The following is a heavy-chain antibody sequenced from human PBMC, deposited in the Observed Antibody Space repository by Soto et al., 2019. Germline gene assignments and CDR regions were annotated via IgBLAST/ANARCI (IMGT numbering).Heavy chain of an antibody. CDR1: GGSISSGGYY. J-gene: IGHJ6*02. V-gene: IGHV4-31*03. CDR3: ARGIAAAGPGDYYYYYGMDV. Sequence: SETLSLTCTVSGGSISSGGYYWSWIRQHPGKGLEWIGYIYYSGSTYYNPSLKSRVTISVDTSKNQFSMKLSSVTAADTAVYYCARGIAAAGPGDYYYYYGMDVWGQGTTVTVSS. D-gene: IGHD6-13*01. CDR2: IYYSGST.